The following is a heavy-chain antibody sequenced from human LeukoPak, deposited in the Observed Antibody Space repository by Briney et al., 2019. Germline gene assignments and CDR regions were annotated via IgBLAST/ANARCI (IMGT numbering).Heavy chain of an antibody. Sequence: ASVKVSCKASGYTFTGYYMHWVRQAPGQGLEWMGWINPNSGGTNYAQKFQGRVTMTRDTSISTAYMELGRLRSDDTAVYYCARGQRRVVVVPAAIGFGDYWGQGTLVTVSS. V-gene: IGHV1-2*02. CDR2: INPNSGGT. CDR3: ARGQRRVVVVPAAIGFGDY. D-gene: IGHD2-2*02. CDR1: GYTFTGYY. J-gene: IGHJ4*02.